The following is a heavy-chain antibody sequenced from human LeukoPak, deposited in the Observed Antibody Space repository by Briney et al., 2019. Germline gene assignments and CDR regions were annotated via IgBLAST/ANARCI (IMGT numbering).Heavy chain of an antibody. J-gene: IGHJ6*03. CDR2: INSDGSST. Sequence: GGSLRLSCAASGFTFSSYWMHWVRQAPGKGLVWVSRINSDGSSTSYADSVKGRFTISRDNAKNTLYLQMNSLRAEDTAVYYCAREPVDTAMGGTYYYYYMDVWGKGTTVTVSS. CDR3: AREPVDTAMGGTYYYYYMDV. CDR1: GFTFSSYW. V-gene: IGHV3-74*01. D-gene: IGHD5-18*01.